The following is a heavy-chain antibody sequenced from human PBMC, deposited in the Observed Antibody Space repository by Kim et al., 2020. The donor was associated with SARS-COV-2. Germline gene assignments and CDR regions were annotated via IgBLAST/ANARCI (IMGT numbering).Heavy chain of an antibody. Sequence: GGSLRLSCAASGFTFSSYSMNWVRQAPGKGLEWVSSISSSSSYIYYADSVKGRFTISRDNAKNSLYLQMNSLRAEDTAVYYCALILTGQYYYDSSGYLTDDYWGQGTLVTVSS. D-gene: IGHD3-22*01. V-gene: IGHV3-21*01. J-gene: IGHJ4*02. CDR3: ALILTGQYYYDSSGYLTDDY. CDR1: GFTFSSYS. CDR2: ISSSSSYI.